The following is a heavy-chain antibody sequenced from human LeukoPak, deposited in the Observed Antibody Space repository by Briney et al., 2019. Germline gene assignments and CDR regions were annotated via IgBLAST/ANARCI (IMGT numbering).Heavy chain of an antibody. CDR3: ARSNLWLGIYYYYGMDV. CDR2: IYTSGST. J-gene: IGHJ6*02. D-gene: IGHD3-10*01. CDR1: GGSISSGSYY. V-gene: IGHV4-61*02. Sequence: PSETLSLTCTVSGGSISSGSYYWSWIRQPAGKGLEWIGRIYTSGSTNYNPPLKSRVTISVDTSKNQFSLKLSSVTAADTAVYYCARSNLWLGIYYYYGMDVWGQGTTVTVSS.